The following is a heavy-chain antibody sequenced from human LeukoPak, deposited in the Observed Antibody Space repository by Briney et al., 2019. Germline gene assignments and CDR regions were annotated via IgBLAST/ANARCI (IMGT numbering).Heavy chain of an antibody. CDR3: TAGDLDAFDV. J-gene: IGHJ3*01. D-gene: IGHD7-27*01. CDR2: SKSRGDGGTT. V-gene: IGHV3-15*01. CDR1: GFPFSNAW. Sequence: PGGSLRLSCAASGFPFSNAWMSWFRQAPGKGLEWVSRSKSRGDGGTTDYAAPVKGRFTISRDDSKNTLYLQMHSLKTEDTAVYYCTAGDLDAFDVWGQGTMVIVSS.